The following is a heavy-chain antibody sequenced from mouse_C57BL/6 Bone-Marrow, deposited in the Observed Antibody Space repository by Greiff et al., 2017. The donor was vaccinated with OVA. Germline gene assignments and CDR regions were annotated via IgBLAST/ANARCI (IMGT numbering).Heavy chain of an antibody. Sequence: VQLKESGGGLVKPGGSLKLSCAASGFTFSDYGMHWVRQAPEKGLEWVAYIRSGSSTIYYADTVKGRFPISSDNAKNTLFRQMTSLRSEDTAMYYCARDYYGSSYWYFDVWGTGTTVTVSS. D-gene: IGHD1-1*01. J-gene: IGHJ1*03. CDR1: GFTFSDYG. V-gene: IGHV5-17*01. CDR3: ARDYYGSSYWYFDV. CDR2: IRSGSSTI.